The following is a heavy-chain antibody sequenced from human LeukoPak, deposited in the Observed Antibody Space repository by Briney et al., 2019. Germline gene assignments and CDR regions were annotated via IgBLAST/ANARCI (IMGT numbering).Heavy chain of an antibody. D-gene: IGHD6-6*01. V-gene: IGHV1-69*13. CDR2: IIPIFGTA. J-gene: IGHJ4*02. CDR1: GGTFSSYA. CDR3: ARDLPSIAARPRPLYFDY. Sequence: ASVKVSCKASGGTFSSYAISWVRQAPGQGLEWMGGIIPIFGTANYAQKFQGRVTITADESTSTAYMELSSLRSEDTAVYYCARDLPSIAARPRPLYFDYWGQGTLVTVSS.